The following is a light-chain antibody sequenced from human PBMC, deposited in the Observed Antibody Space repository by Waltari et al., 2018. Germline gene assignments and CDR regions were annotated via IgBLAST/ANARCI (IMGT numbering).Light chain of an antibody. V-gene: IGKV1-39*01. CDR2: AAS. CDR3: QQSYSTPIT. CDR1: QSISSY. J-gene: IGKJ5*01. Sequence: DIQMTQSPSSLSASVGDRVTITCRASQSISSYLNWYQQKPGKAPKLLIYAASSLQSGVPSRFRGSRSGTDFTLTISSLQPEDFATYYCQQSYSTPITFGQGTRLEIK.